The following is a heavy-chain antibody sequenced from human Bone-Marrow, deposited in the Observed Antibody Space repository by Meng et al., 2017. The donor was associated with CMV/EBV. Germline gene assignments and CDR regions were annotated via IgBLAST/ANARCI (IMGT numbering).Heavy chain of an antibody. J-gene: IGHJ6*02. CDR2: IYYSGST. CDR1: GGSVSSGSYY. D-gene: IGHD2-2*02. V-gene: IGHV4-61*01. Sequence: GSLRLSCTVSGGSVSSGSYYWSWIRQPPGKGLEWIGYIYYSGSTNYNPSLKSRVTISVDTSKNQFSLKLSSVTAADTAVYYCASGLGYCSSTSCYTWGYYYGMDVWGQGTTVTVSS. CDR3: ASGLGYCSSTSCYTWGYYYGMDV.